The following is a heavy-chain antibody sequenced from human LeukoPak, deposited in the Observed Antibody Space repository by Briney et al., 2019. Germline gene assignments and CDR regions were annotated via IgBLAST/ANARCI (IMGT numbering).Heavy chain of an antibody. CDR3: AKDTTMVRGVVDY. V-gene: IGHV3-33*06. J-gene: IGHJ4*02. Sequence: GGSLRLSCATSGFTFSSYGMHWVRQAPGKGLEWVAVIWYDGSNKYYADPVKGRFTISRDNSKNTLYLQMNSLRAEDTAVYYCAKDTTMVRGVVDYWGQGTLVTVSS. D-gene: IGHD3-10*01. CDR2: IWYDGSNK. CDR1: GFTFSSYG.